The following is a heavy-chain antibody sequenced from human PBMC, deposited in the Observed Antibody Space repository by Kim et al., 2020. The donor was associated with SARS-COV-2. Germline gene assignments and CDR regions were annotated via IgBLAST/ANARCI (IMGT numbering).Heavy chain of an antibody. CDR1: GFTFTSSA. CDR2: IIVGSGNT. CDR3: AADLGGGYSYGYSIYYYYGMGV. J-gene: IGHJ6*02. Sequence: SVKVSCKASGFTFTSSAVQWVRQARGQRLEWIGWIIVGSGNTNYAQKFQERVTITRDMSTSTAYMELSSLRSEDTAVYYCAADLGGGYSYGYSIYYYYGMGVWGQGTTVTVSS. V-gene: IGHV1-58*01. D-gene: IGHD5-18*01.